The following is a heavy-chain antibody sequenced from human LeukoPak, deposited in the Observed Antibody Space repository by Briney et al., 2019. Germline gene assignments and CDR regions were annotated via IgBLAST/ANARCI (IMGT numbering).Heavy chain of an antibody. CDR3: ARDVSPYDSSGYSLDAFDI. CDR1: GFIFSSYW. V-gene: IGHV3-7*04. CDR2: IKQDGSEK. Sequence: GGSLRLSCAASGFIFSSYWMSWVRQAPGKGLEGVANIKQDGSEKYYVDSVKGRFTISRDNAKNSLYLQMNSPRAEDTAVYYCARDVSPYDSSGYSLDAFDIWGQGTMVTVSS. J-gene: IGHJ3*02. D-gene: IGHD3-22*01.